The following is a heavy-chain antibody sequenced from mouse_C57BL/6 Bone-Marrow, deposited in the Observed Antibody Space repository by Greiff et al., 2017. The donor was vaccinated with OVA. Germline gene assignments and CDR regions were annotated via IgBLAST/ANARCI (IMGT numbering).Heavy chain of an antibody. CDR3: ARRYAMDY. Sequence: LQQSGAELVRPGTSVKVSCKASGYAFTNYLIEWVKQRPGQGLEWIGVINPGSGGTNYNEKFKGKATLTADKSSSTAYMQLSSLTSEDSAVYFCARRYAMDYWGQGTSVTVSS. CDR2: INPGSGGT. V-gene: IGHV1-54*01. J-gene: IGHJ4*01. CDR1: GYAFTNYL.